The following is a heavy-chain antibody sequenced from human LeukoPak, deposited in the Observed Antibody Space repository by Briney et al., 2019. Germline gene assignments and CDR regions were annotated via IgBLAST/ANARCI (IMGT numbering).Heavy chain of an antibody. V-gene: IGHV4-61*02. CDR1: GGSVRRGNYY. J-gene: IGHJ6*03. Sequence: SETLSLTSTVSGGSVRRGNYYWTWIRQPAGSGLEWIGRIYTSGTTDYNPSLRTRVTISVDASRNQFSLNLSSVTAADTAVYYCARWSGSVTARNYYYYMDVWGEGTTVTVSS. D-gene: IGHD6-6*01. CDR2: IYTSGTT. CDR3: ARWSGSVTARNYYYYMDV.